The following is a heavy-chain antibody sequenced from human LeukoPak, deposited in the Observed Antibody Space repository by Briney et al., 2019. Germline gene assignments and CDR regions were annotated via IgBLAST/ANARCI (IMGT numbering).Heavy chain of an antibody. CDR2: IYPDDSDT. V-gene: IGHV5-51*01. Sequence: GESLKISCKGSGYSFTSYWIGWVRQMPGKGLEWMGIIYPDDSDTRYSPSFQGQVTISADKSLSTAYLQWSSLKASDTAMYYCASRFDVWGSYRHDAFDIWGQGTMVTVSS. CDR3: ASRFDVWGSYRHDAFDI. CDR1: GYSFTSYW. D-gene: IGHD3-16*02. J-gene: IGHJ3*02.